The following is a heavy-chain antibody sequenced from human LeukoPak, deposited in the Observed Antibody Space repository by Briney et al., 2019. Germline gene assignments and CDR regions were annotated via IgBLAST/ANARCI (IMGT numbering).Heavy chain of an antibody. CDR1: GGTFSSYA. Sequence: SVKVSCKASGGTFSSYAISWVRQAPGQGLEWMGGIIPIFGTANYAQKFQGRVTITADESTSTAYMELSSLRSEDTAVYYCARDTSGYDYGSFDYWGREPWSPSPQ. V-gene: IGHV1-69*13. J-gene: IGHJ4*02. CDR2: IIPIFGTA. D-gene: IGHD5-12*01. CDR3: ARDTSGYDYGSFDY.